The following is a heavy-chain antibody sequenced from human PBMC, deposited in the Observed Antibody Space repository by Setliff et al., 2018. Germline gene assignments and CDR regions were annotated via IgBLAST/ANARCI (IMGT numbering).Heavy chain of an antibody. CDR3: TRSGDPKSDFERYLFD. V-gene: IGHV1-69*06. CDR1: GGTFSSYA. Sequence: GASVKVSCKASGGTFSSYAISWVRQAPGQGLEWMGRIIPIFGTANYAQKFQGRVTITADRSTSTAYMELNSLRSEDTALYFCTRSGDPKSDFERYLFDRGQGTLVTVSS. CDR2: IIPIFGTA. D-gene: IGHD2-21*02. J-gene: IGHJ4*02.